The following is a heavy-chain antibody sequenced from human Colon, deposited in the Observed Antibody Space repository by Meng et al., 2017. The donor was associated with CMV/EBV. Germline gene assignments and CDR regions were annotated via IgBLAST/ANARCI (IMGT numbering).Heavy chain of an antibody. V-gene: IGHV3-33*06. D-gene: IGHD3-10*01. CDR1: GLTFSSHG. J-gene: IGHJ4*02. Sequence: AASGLTFSSHGMDWVRQAPGKGLEWVAAVWFDSSKTYYADSAKGRFTISRNNSKNTVDLQMNSLRADDTAVYYCAKGMWFGVDPFDSWGQGTLVTVSS. CDR2: VWFDSSKT. CDR3: AKGMWFGVDPFDS.